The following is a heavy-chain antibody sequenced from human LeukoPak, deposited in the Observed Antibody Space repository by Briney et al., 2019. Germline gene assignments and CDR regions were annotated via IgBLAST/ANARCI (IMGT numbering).Heavy chain of an antibody. CDR1: GFTFSSYS. D-gene: IGHD6-13*01. CDR2: ISSSSSYI. J-gene: IGHJ4*02. V-gene: IGHV3-21*01. Sequence: PGGSLRLSCAASGFTFSSYSINWVRQAPGKGLEWVSSISSSSSYIYYADSVKGRFTISRDNAKKSLYLQMNSLRAEDTAVYYCARDPINIATAANGFDYWGQGTLVTVSS. CDR3: ARDPINIATAANGFDY.